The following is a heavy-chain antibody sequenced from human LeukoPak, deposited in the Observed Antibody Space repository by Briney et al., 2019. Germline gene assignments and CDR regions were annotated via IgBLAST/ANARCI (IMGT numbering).Heavy chain of an antibody. Sequence: ASVKVSCKASGYTFTSYGISWVRQAPGQGLEWMGWISAYNGNTNYAQKLQGRVTMTTDTSTSTAYMELRSLRSDDTAVYYCAREKVSAAIFGWFDPWGQGTLVTVSS. D-gene: IGHD2-2*01. CDR2: ISAYNGNT. CDR3: AREKVSAAIFGWFDP. V-gene: IGHV1-18*01. CDR1: GYTFTSYG. J-gene: IGHJ5*02.